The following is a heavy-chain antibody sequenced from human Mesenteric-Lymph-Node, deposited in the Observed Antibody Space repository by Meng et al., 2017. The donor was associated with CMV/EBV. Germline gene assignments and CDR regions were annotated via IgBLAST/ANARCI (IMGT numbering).Heavy chain of an antibody. CDR1: GFTFSSHW. D-gene: IGHD3-10*01. CDR2: IRQDGSEK. CDR3: ARDRTTMIRGVPFDY. V-gene: IGHV3-7*01. Sequence: GGSLRLSCAASGFTFSSHWMSWVRQAPGKGLEWVANIRQDGSEKYHVDSVKGRFAISRDNAKNSLYLQMSSLRVEDTAVYYCARDRTTMIRGVPFDYWGQGTLVTVSS. J-gene: IGHJ4*02.